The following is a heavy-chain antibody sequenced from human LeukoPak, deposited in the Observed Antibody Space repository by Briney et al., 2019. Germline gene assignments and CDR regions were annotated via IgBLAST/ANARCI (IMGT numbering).Heavy chain of an antibody. CDR3: LGSNIPVV. CDR2: ISQDGSEK. CDR1: GFTFSKYW. J-gene: IGHJ4*02. V-gene: IGHV3-7*01. Sequence: PGGSLRLSCAASGFTFSKYWMNWVRQAPGKGLEWVANISQDGSEKHYVDSVKGRFTISRDNAKNSLFLQMNSLRAEETADYYCLGSNIPVVWGQGALVTVSS. D-gene: IGHD1-26*01.